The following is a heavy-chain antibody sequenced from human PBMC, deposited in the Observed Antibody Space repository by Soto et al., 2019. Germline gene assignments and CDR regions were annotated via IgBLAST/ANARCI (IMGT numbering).Heavy chain of an antibody. J-gene: IGHJ3*02. V-gene: IGHV4-31*03. CDR3: ARDRGSSSWHKNAFDI. CDR1: GGSISSGGYY. CDR2: IYYSGST. D-gene: IGHD6-13*01. Sequence: SETLSLTCTVSGGSISSGGYYWSWIRQHPGKGLEWIGYIYYSGSTYYKPSLKSRVTISVDTSKNQFSLKLSSVTAADTAVYYCARDRGSSSWHKNAFDIWGQGTMVTVSS.